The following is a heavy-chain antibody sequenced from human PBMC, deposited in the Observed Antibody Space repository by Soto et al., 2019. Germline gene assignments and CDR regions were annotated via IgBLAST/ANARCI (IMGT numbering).Heavy chain of an antibody. CDR2: ISGSGGST. D-gene: IGHD6-13*01. Sequence: PGGSLRLSCAASGFTFSGYAMSWVRQAPGKGLEWVSAISGSGGSTYYADSVKGRFTISRDNSKNTLYLQMNSLRAEDTAVYYCASAGNANYYYYGMDVWGQGTTVTVPS. CDR1: GFTFSGYA. V-gene: IGHV3-23*01. J-gene: IGHJ6*02. CDR3: ASAGNANYYYYGMDV.